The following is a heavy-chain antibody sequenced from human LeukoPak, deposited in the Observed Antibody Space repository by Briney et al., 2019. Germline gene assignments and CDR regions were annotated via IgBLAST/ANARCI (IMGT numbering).Heavy chain of an antibody. V-gene: IGHV1-46*01. CDR2: IYPRDGST. Sequence: ASVKVSCKASGYTFTSNYIHWVRQAPGQGLEWMGMIYPRDGSTSYAQKFQGRVTITRDTAATTAYMELSSLKSEDTAVYYCARRKSSGSGIHVINYFDYWGLGTLVTVSS. CDR3: ARRKSSGSGIHVINYFDY. CDR1: GYTFTSNY. J-gene: IGHJ4*02. D-gene: IGHD3-10*01.